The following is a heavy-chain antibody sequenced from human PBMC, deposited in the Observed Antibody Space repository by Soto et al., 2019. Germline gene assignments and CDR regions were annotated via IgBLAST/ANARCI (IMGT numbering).Heavy chain of an antibody. J-gene: IGHJ4*02. Sequence: EVQLLESGGGLVQPGGSLRLSCAASGFTFSSYAMSWVRQAPGKGLEWVSAISGSGGSTYYADSVKGRFTISRDNSKNMLYLQMDSLRAEDTVVYYCAKGQVTIFERSDYWGQGTLVTVSS. CDR1: GFTFSSYA. V-gene: IGHV3-23*01. CDR2: ISGSGGST. CDR3: AKGQVTIFERSDY. D-gene: IGHD3-3*01.